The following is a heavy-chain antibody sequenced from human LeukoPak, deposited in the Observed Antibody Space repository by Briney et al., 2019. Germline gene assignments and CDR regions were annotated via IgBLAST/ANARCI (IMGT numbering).Heavy chain of an antibody. Sequence: GGSLRLSCAASGLTFSSYDMSWVRQAPGKGLEWVSAISGSGGTTYYADSVKGRFIISRDNSKNTLYVQMNSLRAEDTAVYYCASIQKIDYWGQGTLVTVSS. J-gene: IGHJ4*02. V-gene: IGHV3-23*01. CDR2: ISGSGGTT. CDR1: GLTFSSYD. CDR3: ASIQKIDY.